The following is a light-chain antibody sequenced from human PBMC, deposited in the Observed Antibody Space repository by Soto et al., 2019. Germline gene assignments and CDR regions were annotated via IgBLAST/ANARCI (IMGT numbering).Light chain of an antibody. V-gene: IGKV3-20*01. CDR2: GAS. CDR1: QSVRSTF. J-gene: IGKJ2*01. CDR3: QQYHDSPMNT. Sequence: VLPQSPDTLSLSPGDRATLSCSASQSVRSTFLAWYQQKPGQAPRLLIYGASNRAAVIPERFSGSASGTEFTLTISRLEPDDSAVYYCQQYHDSPMNTFGQGTKLQI.